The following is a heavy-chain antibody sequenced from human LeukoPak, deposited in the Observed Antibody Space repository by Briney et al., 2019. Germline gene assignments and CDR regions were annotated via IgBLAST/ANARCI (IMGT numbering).Heavy chain of an antibody. CDR3: ARGRWGYSYGLDY. V-gene: IGHV1-8*02. Sequence: ASVKVSCKASGGTFSSYGISWVRQATGQGLEWMGWMNPNSGNTGYAQKFQGRVTMTRNTSISTAYMELSSLRSEDTAVYYCARGRWGYSYGLDYWGQGTLVTVSS. D-gene: IGHD5-18*01. J-gene: IGHJ4*02. CDR2: MNPNSGNT. CDR1: GGTFSSYG.